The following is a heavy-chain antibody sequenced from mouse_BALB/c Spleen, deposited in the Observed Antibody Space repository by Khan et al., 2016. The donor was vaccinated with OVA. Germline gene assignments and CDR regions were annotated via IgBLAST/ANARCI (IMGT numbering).Heavy chain of an antibody. CDR1: GFTFSSYV. CDR2: ISSSGST. CDR3: AREAYRYDEYYFDY. Sequence: EVELVESGGGSVKPGGSLKLSCEVSGFTFSSYVMSWIRQTPEKRLEWVASISSSGSTYYPDSMKGRFTISRDNDRNVVYLQMSSLRSEDMAMYYCAREAYRYDEYYFDYGGQGTTLTVSS. D-gene: IGHD2-14*01. J-gene: IGHJ2*01. V-gene: IGHV5-6-5*01.